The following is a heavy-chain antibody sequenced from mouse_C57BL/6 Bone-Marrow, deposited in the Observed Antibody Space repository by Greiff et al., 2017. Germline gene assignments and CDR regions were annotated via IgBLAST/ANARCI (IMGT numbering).Heavy chain of an antibody. D-gene: IGHD1-1*01. CDR3: ARRAYYGSSYGY. V-gene: IGHV1-81*01. Sequence: QVQLQQSGAELARPGASVKLSCKASGYTFTSYGLSWVKQRTGQGLEWIGEIYPRSGNTSYNEKFKGKATLTADKSSSTAYMELRSLTSEDSAVYFCARRAYYGSSYGYWGQGTTLTVSS. CDR1: GYTFTSYG. CDR2: IYPRSGNT. J-gene: IGHJ2*01.